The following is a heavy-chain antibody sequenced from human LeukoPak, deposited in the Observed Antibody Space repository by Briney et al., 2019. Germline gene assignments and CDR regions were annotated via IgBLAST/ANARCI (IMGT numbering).Heavy chain of an antibody. Sequence: SETLSLTCTVSGYSISSGYYWGWIRQPPGKGLEWIGSIYHSGSTYYNPSLKSRVTISVDTSKNQFSLKLSSVTAADTAVYYCARCSRIYYYDSSGYYSYFDYWGQGTLVTVSS. CDR3: ARCSRIYYYDSSGYYSYFDY. CDR1: GYSISSGYY. V-gene: IGHV4-38-2*02. CDR2: IYHSGST. D-gene: IGHD3-22*01. J-gene: IGHJ4*02.